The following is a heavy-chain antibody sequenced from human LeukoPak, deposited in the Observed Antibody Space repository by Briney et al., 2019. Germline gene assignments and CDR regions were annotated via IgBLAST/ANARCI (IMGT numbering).Heavy chain of an antibody. V-gene: IGHV3-7*01. CDR3: ARYCTFRTCSGTKFDS. CDR2: IKSDGSEK. Sequence: GGSLRLSCAASGTTFSSHWMSWVRQAPGKGLEWVANIKSDGSEKYYLDSVKGRFTISRDNAKNSLYLQMNSLRAEDSAVYYCARYCTFRTCSGTKFDSWGQGTLVTVSS. D-gene: IGHD1-1*01. J-gene: IGHJ4*02. CDR1: GTTFSSHW.